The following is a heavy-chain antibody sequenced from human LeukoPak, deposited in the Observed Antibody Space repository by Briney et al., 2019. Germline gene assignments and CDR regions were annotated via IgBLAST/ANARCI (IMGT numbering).Heavy chain of an antibody. J-gene: IGHJ4*02. D-gene: IGHD1-26*01. CDR3: ARTSIVGATLGIDY. Sequence: GASLKVSCKASGYSITNYGISWVRQAPGQGLEWMGWISAYNGNTNYAQKLQGRVTMTTDTSTSTAYMELRSLRSDDTAVYYCARTSIVGATLGIDYWGQGTLVTVSS. CDR2: ISAYNGNT. CDR1: GYSITNYG. V-gene: IGHV1-18*01.